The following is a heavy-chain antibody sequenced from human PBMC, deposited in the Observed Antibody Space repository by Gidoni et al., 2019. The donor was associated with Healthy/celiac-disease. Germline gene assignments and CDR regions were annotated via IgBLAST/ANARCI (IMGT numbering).Heavy chain of an antibody. CDR1: AGSFSGYY. J-gene: IGHJ6*02. CDR2: INHSGST. CDR3: ARGRGGSGRLNYYGMDV. Sequence: QVQLQQWGAGLLKPSETLSLTCAVYAGSFSGYYWSWIRQPPGKGLEWIGEINHSGSTNYNPSLKSRVTISVDTSKNQFSLKLSSVTAADTAVYYCARGRGGSGRLNYYGMDVWGQGTTVTVSS. D-gene: IGHD3-10*01. V-gene: IGHV4-34*01.